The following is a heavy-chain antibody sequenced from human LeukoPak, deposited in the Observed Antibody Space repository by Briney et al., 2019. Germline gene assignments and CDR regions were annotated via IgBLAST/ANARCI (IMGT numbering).Heavy chain of an antibody. Sequence: GGTLRLSCAGSGFTFSSYGMSWVRQAPGKGLEWVSAISGSGGSTYYADSVKGRFTISRDNFKNALYLQMNSLRAEDTAVYYCAKDFLVGATTAYYYYMDVWGKGTTVTISS. D-gene: IGHD1-26*01. CDR1: GFTFSSYG. CDR2: ISGSGGST. V-gene: IGHV3-23*01. CDR3: AKDFLVGATTAYYYYMDV. J-gene: IGHJ6*03.